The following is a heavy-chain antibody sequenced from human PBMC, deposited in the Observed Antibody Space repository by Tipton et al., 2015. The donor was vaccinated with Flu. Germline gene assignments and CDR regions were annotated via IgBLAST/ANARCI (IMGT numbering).Heavy chain of an antibody. CDR1: GFTFGDYY. CDR3: ASLYCSGGSCYEYFQH. Sequence: SLRLSCAASGFTFGDYYMSWIRQAPGKGLEWVSYISSSGSTIYYADSVKGRFTISRDNVKNSLYLQMNSLRAEDTAVYYCASLYCSGGSCYEYFQHWGQGTLVTVSS. D-gene: IGHD2-15*01. CDR2: ISSSGSTI. V-gene: IGHV3-11*04. J-gene: IGHJ1*01.